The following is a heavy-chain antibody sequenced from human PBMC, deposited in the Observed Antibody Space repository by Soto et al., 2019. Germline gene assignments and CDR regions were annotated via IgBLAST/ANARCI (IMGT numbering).Heavy chain of an antibody. CDR2: IFHSGST. Sequence: QLQLQESGPGLVKPSETLSLNCSVSGGSIRSSPYYWGWIRQPPGKGLEYIGSIFHSGSTYYNPSLQNRVTISVDTSKNKFSLQLNSVTTADTAVYYCSRLNDYVEYFQHWGQGARVTVSS. J-gene: IGHJ1*01. CDR3: SRLNDYVEYFQH. V-gene: IGHV4-39*01. D-gene: IGHD4-17*01. CDR1: GGSIRSSPYY.